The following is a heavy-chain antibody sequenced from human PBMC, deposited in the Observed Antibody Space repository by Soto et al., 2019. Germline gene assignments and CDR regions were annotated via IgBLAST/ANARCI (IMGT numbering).Heavy chain of an antibody. CDR1: GYTLTELS. CDR3: ATVIVLVLAATQALDY. J-gene: IGHJ4*02. D-gene: IGHD2-2*01. V-gene: IGHV1-24*01. Sequence: VKVSCKVSGYTLTELSMHWVQQAPGKGLEWMGGLDPEDGETIYAQKFQGRVTMTEDTSTDTAYMELSSLRSEDTAVYYCATVIVLVLAATQALDYWGQGTLVTVSS. CDR2: LDPEDGET.